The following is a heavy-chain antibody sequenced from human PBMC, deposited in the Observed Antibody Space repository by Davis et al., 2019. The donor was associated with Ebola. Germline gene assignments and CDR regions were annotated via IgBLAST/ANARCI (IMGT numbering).Heavy chain of an antibody. CDR2: IYYSGST. D-gene: IGHD4-11*01. V-gene: IGHV4-59*01. CDR1: GGSISSYY. J-gene: IGHJ4*02. Sequence: PSETLSLTCTVSGGSISSYYWSWIRQPPGKGLEWIGYIYYSGSTNYNPSLKSRVTISVDTSKNQFSLKLSSVTAADTAVYYCARGPPPRSNKYNFDYWGQGTLVTVSS. CDR3: ARGPPPRSNKYNFDY.